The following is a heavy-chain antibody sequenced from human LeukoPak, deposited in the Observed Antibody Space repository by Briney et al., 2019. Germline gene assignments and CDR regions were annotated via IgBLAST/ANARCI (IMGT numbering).Heavy chain of an antibody. CDR1: GFTFSSYG. CDR2: IRYDGTKK. J-gene: IGHJ3*02. V-gene: IGHV3-30*02. Sequence: GGSLRLSCAASGFTFSSYGMHWVRQGPGKGLEWVAFIRYDGTKKYYADSVKGRFTISGDNSKNTVYLQMNSLRAEDTAVYYCARGQDTVVTSRDAFDIWGQGTMVTVSS. D-gene: IGHD4-23*01. CDR3: ARGQDTVVTSRDAFDI.